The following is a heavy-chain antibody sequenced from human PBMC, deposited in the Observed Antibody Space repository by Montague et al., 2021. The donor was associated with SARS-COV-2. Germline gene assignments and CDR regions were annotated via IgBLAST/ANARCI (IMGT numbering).Heavy chain of an antibody. V-gene: IGHV6-1*01. CDR3: ARTTTRMLYPENAFDI. Sequence: CAISGDSVASNTATWNWIRQSPSSGLAWLGRTYYRSKWYHDYAISLKSRITINPGTSKNQFSLQLSSVAPEDTAVFYCARTTTRMLYPENAFDIWGQGTMVTVSS. J-gene: IGHJ3*02. D-gene: IGHD2-15*01. CDR2: TYYRSKWYH. CDR1: GDSVASNTAT.